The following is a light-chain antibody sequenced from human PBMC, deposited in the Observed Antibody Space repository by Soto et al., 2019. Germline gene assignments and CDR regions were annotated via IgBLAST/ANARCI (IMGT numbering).Light chain of an antibody. Sequence: DIVMTQSPLSLPVTPGEPASIACRSSQSLLRSDGYNYLDWYQQKSGKAPKLLIYDASNLETGVPSRFSGSGSGTDFTLTISSLQPEDFATYYCQQANSFPLTFGGGTKVDIK. CDR1: QSLLRSDGYNY. J-gene: IGKJ4*01. CDR2: DAS. V-gene: IGKV2-28*01. CDR3: QQANSFPLT.